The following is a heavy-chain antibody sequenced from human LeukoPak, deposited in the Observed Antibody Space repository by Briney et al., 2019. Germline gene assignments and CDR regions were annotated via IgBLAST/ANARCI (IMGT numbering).Heavy chain of an antibody. CDR1: GFTFSSHG. CDR2: ISPSGDIT. V-gene: IGHV3-23*01. Sequence: GGSLRLSCAASGFTFSSHGMNWVRQAPGKGLEWVSGISPSGDITYYADSVMGRFTISRDNSKNTLYLQMNSLRAEDTAVYYCARGPLYNILTGLKIAEKNFDYWGQGTLVTVSS. D-gene: IGHD3-9*01. CDR3: ARGPLYNILTGLKIAEKNFDY. J-gene: IGHJ4*02.